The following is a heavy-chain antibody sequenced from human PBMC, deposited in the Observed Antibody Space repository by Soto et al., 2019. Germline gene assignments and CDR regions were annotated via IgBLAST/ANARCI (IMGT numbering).Heavy chain of an antibody. CDR1: GFTFSSYS. CDR2: ISSSSSYI. D-gene: IGHD6-19*01. J-gene: IGHJ4*02. CDR3: ARDLETPYSSGWYDY. V-gene: IGHV3-21*01. Sequence: EVQLVESGGGLVKPGGSLRLSCAASGFTFSSYSMNWVRQAPGKGLEWVSSISSSSSYIYYADSVKGRFTIYRDNAKNSLYLQMNSLRAEDTAVYYCARDLETPYSSGWYDYWGQGTLVTVSS.